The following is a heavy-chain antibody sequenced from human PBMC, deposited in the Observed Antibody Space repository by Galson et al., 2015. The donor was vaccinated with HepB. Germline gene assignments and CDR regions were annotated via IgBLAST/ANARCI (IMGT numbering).Heavy chain of an antibody. CDR1: GFTVSNNY. CDR2: IYSGGST. CDR3: ASNGDQGY. J-gene: IGHJ4*02. D-gene: IGHD4-17*01. V-gene: IGHV3-53*01. Sequence: SLRLSCAASGFTVSNNYMNWFRQTPEKGLEWVSLIYSGGSTHYADSVKGRFTISRDSSKNTLYLQMNSLRAEDTAWYYCASNGDQGYWGQGTLVTASS.